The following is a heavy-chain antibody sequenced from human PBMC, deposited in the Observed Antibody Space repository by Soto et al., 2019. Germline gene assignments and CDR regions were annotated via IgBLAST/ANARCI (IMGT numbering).Heavy chain of an antibody. CDR1: GSTVSSNY. CDR3: AREGNCSSTSCYVESAFDI. Sequence: PWGSLRLSCAASGSTVSSNYMSWVRQAPGKGLEWVSVIYSGGSTYYADSVKGRFTISRHNSKNTLYLQMNSLRAEDTAVYYCAREGNCSSTSCYVESAFDIWGQGTMVTVSS. V-gene: IGHV3-53*04. J-gene: IGHJ3*02. D-gene: IGHD2-2*01. CDR2: IYSGGST.